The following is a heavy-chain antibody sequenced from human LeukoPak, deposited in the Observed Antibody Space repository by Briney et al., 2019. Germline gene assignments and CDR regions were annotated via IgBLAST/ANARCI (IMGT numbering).Heavy chain of an antibody. CDR1: GFIFCSRW. CDR2: IKRDGSGE. Sequence: GGSLRLSCAASGFIFCSRWMSWVRQAPGKGLEWVASIKRDGSGEYYLDSVKGRFTISRENAKNSLYLQMNSLRAEDTAVYYCASLLGDKTIFDYWGQGTLVTVSS. J-gene: IGHJ4*02. V-gene: IGHV3-7*01. CDR3: ASLLGDKTIFDY. D-gene: IGHD3-10*01.